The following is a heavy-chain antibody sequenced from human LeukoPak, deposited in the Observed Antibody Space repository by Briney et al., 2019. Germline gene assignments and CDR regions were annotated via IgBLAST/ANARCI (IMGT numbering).Heavy chain of an antibody. CDR1: GFTFSSFG. V-gene: IGHV3-30*03. Sequence: GGSLRLSSAASGFTFSSFGMHRVRPAPGKGLEWEAVISYDGSNKYYAVPVKGRFTSSRDNSKNTLYLQMNSLRAEDTAVYYCASSSAWYEPIDYWGQGTLVTVSS. J-gene: IGHJ4*02. CDR2: ISYDGSNK. D-gene: IGHD6-19*01. CDR3: ASSSAWYEPIDY.